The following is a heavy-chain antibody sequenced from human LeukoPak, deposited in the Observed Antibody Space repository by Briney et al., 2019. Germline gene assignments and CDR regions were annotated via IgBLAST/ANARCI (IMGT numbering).Heavy chain of an antibody. CDR2: IIPIFGTA. CDR1: GGTFSSYA. CDR3: ARDKCSSTSCYYWFDP. Sequence: SVKVSCKASGGTFSSYAISWMRQAPGQGLEWMGGIIPIFGTANYAQKFQGRVTITTDESTSTAYMELSSLRSEDAAVYYCARDKCSSTSCYYWFDPWGQGTLVTVSS. J-gene: IGHJ5*02. D-gene: IGHD2-2*01. V-gene: IGHV1-69*05.